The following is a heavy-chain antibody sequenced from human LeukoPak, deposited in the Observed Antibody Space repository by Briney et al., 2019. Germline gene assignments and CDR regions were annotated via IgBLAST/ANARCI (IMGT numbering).Heavy chain of an antibody. D-gene: IGHD1-7*01. CDR1: GGSISSGSYY. CDR3: ARDLADQLELISNWFDP. V-gene: IGHV4-61*02. CDR2: IYTSGST. Sequence: SETLSLTCTVSGGSISSGSYYWSWIRQPAGKGLEWIGRIYTSGSTNYNPSLKSRVTISVDTFKNQFSLKLSSVTAADTAVYYCARDLADQLELISNWFDPWGQGTLVTVSS. J-gene: IGHJ5*02.